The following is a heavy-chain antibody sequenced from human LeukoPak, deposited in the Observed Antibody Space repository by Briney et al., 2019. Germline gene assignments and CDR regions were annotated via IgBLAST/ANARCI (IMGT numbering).Heavy chain of an antibody. CDR3: ATIIVGANDAFDI. J-gene: IGHJ3*02. CDR1: GFTFDDYA. V-gene: IGHV3-9*01. D-gene: IGHD1-26*01. CDR2: ISWNSGSI. Sequence: GGSLRLSCAASGFTFDDYAMHWVRQAPGKGLEWVSGISWNSGSIGYADSVKGRFTISRDNAKNSLYLQMNSLRAEDTALYYCATIIVGANDAFDIWGQGTMVTVSS.